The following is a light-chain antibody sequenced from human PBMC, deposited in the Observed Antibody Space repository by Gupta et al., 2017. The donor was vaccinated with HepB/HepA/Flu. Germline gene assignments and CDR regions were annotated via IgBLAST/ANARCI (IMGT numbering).Light chain of an antibody. Sequence: SSALTQPPSVSVSPGPPTRITCSGDVLPNQYAYWYHQKPGQAPVLVIYKEYERRSGSAERVSGSSSGTTATVTISEVQAEEEAGYYCQAAERRGTDPWVFGGGTKLTVL. CDR1: VLPNQY. CDR2: KEY. V-gene: IGLV3-25*02. J-gene: IGLJ3*02. CDR3: QAAERRGTDPWV.